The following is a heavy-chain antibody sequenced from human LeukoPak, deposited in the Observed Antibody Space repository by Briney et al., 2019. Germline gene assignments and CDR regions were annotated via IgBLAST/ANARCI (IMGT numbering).Heavy chain of an antibody. J-gene: IGHJ3*02. Sequence: PSVKLSCTAPGFTSSNSAMQWVREARGPRHGWRGWIVVGTGNTTYAQKFQERVTITRDMSTRTAYMELSRLRSEDTAVYYCAACSAGWIQCDIWGQGTMVTVSS. CDR1: GFTSSNSA. CDR3: AACSAGWIQCDI. D-gene: IGHD5-18*01. CDR2: IVVGTGNT. V-gene: IGHV1-58*02.